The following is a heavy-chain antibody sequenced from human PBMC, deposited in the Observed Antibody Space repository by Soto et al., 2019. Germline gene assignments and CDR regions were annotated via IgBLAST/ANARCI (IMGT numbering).Heavy chain of an antibody. CDR3: ARDGDYVDYFDY. J-gene: IGHJ4*02. CDR1: GGCISNYY. CDR2: IYYSGST. V-gene: IGHV4-59*01. Sequence: SETLSLTCTVSGGCISNYYWSWTRQPPGKGLEWIGYIYYSGSTNYNPFLKSRVTISVDTSKNQFSLKLSSVTAADTAVYYCARDGDYVDYFDYWGQGTLVTVSS. D-gene: IGHD4-17*01.